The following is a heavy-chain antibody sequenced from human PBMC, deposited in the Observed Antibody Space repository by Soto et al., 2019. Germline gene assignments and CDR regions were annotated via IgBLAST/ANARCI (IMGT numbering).Heavy chain of an antibody. V-gene: IGHV3-53*01. J-gene: IGHJ6*02. CDR1: GFTVSSNY. D-gene: IGHD5-18*01. Sequence: EVQLVESGGGLIQPGGSLRLSCAASGFTVSSNYMSWVRQAPGKGLEWVSVIYSGGSTYYADSVKGRFTISRDNSKNTLYLQMNSLRAEDTAVDYCARDRGYSYGSYYYYYGMDVWGQGTTVTVSS. CDR3: ARDRGYSYGSYYYYYGMDV. CDR2: IYSGGST.